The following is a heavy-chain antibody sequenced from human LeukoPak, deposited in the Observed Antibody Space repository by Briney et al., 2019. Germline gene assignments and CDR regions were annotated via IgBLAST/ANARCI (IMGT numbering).Heavy chain of an antibody. J-gene: IGHJ4*02. Sequence: SGTLSLTCTVSGGSINSYYWGWVRQPAGKGLEWIGRIYPTATTNYSPSFKSRLPMSLDTSKTQFSLKLRSVTAADTAVYYCGRQGYTASYYFVDYWSQGTLVTVSS. V-gene: IGHV4-4*07. D-gene: IGHD3-10*01. CDR1: GGSINSYY. CDR3: GRQGYTASYYFVDY. CDR2: IYPTATT.